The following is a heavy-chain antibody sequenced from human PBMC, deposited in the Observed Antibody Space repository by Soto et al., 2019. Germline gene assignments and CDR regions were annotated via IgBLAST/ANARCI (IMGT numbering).Heavy chain of an antibody. V-gene: IGHV3-7*01. J-gene: IGHJ4*02. Sequence: GGSLRLSCAASGFNVMRYWMSWVRQAPGKGLEWVASIKEDGSEIYYLQSVRGRFTISRDSAGNAVHLAMNYLSAEDTGVYFCARDIGFDYVNWGQGTLVTVSS. CDR1: GFNVMRYW. CDR3: ARDIGFDYVN. CDR2: IKEDGSEI. D-gene: IGHD3-16*01.